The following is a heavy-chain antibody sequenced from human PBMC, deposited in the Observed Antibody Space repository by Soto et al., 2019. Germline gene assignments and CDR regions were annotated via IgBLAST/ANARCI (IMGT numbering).Heavy chain of an antibody. Sequence: GGSLRLSCAASGFTFSSYAMNWVRQAPGKGLEWVSGISGSGADTYYADSVKGRFTISRDNSKNTLYLQMNSLRAEDSAVYYCAKGVDIVVVPAANYMDVWGRGTTVTVSS. CDR2: ISGSGADT. CDR1: GFTFSSYA. CDR3: AKGVDIVVVPAANYMDV. V-gene: IGHV3-23*01. J-gene: IGHJ6*03. D-gene: IGHD2-2*01.